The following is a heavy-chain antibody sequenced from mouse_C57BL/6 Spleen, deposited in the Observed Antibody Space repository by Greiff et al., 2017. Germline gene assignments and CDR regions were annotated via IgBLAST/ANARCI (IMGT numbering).Heavy chain of an antibody. Sequence: EVQRVESGGGLVQPGGSLKLSCAASGFTFSDYGMAWVRQAPRKGPEWVAFISNLAYSIYYADTVTGRFTISRENAKNTLYLEMSSLRSEDTAMYYCARHGLRGDYAMDYWGQGTSVTVSS. J-gene: IGHJ4*01. CDR3: ARHGLRGDYAMDY. CDR2: ISNLAYSI. D-gene: IGHD1-1*01. CDR1: GFTFSDYG. V-gene: IGHV5-15*01.